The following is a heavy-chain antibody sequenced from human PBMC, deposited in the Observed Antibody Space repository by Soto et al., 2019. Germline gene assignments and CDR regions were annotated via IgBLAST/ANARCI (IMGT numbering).Heavy chain of an antibody. J-gene: IGHJ3*02. CDR1: GGTFSSYA. D-gene: IGHD1-26*01. CDR2: IIPIFGTA. CDR3: ARDLLIVGATNIVPDGFDI. V-gene: IGHV1-69*06. Sequence: SVKVSCKASGGTFSSYAISWVRQAPGQGLGWMGGIIPIFGTANYAQKYQGRVTITADKSTSTAYMELSSLRSEDTAVYYCARDLLIVGATNIVPDGFDIWGQGTMVTVSS.